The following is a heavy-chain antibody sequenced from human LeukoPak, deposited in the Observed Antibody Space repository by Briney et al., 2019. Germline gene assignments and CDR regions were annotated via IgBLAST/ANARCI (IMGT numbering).Heavy chain of an antibody. CDR2: ISSSSSYI. V-gene: IGHV3-21*01. CDR3: ARDGPSYDLDY. CDR1: GFTFSSYS. Sequence: GGSLGLSRAASGFTFSSYSMNWVRQAPGKGLEWVSSISSSSSYIYYADSVKGRFTISRDNAKNSLYLQMNSLRAEDTAVYYCARDGPSYDLDYWGQGTLVTVSS. J-gene: IGHJ4*02. D-gene: IGHD3/OR15-3a*01.